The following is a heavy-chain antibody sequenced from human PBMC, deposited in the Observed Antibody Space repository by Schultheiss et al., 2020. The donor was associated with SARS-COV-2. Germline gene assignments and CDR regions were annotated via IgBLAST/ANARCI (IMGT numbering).Heavy chain of an antibody. Sequence: GESLKISCAASGFTFSSYGMHWVRQAPGKGLEWVAVIWYDGSNKYYADSVKGRFTISRDNSKNTLYLQMNSLRAEDTAVYYCARDEDSGSYYAYYYYGMDVWGQGTTVTVSS. CDR1: GFTFSSYG. J-gene: IGHJ6*02. V-gene: IGHV3-33*01. CDR2: IWYDGSNK. D-gene: IGHD1-26*01. CDR3: ARDEDSGSYYAYYYYGMDV.